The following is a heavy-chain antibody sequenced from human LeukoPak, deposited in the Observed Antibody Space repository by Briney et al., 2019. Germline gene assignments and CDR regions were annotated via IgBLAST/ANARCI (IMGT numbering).Heavy chain of an antibody. CDR2: INHSGST. Sequence: MPSETLSLTCAVYGGSFSGYYWSWIRQPPGKGLEWIGEINHSGSTNYNPSLKSRVTISVDTSKNQFSLKLSSVTAADTAVYYCARHKRNGWFDPWGQGTLVTVSS. D-gene: IGHD5-24*01. CDR1: GGSFSGYY. V-gene: IGHV4-34*01. J-gene: IGHJ5*02. CDR3: ARHKRNGWFDP.